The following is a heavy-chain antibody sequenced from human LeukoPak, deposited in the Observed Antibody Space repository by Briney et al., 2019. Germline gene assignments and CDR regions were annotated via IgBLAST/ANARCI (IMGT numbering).Heavy chain of an antibody. CDR2: IIPILGIA. J-gene: IGHJ4*02. CDR3: ARGSIAVAGRYFDY. D-gene: IGHD6-19*01. V-gene: IGHV1-69*04. CDR1: GGTFSSYA. Sequence: SVKVSCKASGGTFSSYAISWVRQAPGQGLEWMGRIIPILGIANYAQKFQGRVTNTADKSTSTAYMELSSPRSEDTAVYYCARGSIAVAGRYFDYWGQGTLVTVSS.